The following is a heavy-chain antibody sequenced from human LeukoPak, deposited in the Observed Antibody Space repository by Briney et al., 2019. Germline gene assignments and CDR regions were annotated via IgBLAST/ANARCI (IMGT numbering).Heavy chain of an antibody. Sequence: PGGSLRLSCAVSGFTVSTNYMTWVRQAPGKGLEWVSVIYGDGSTYYADSVKGRFTISRDNSKNTLYLQMSSLRAEDAAVYYCARGGPRGSWPRFDPWGQGTLVTVSS. CDR3: ARGGPRGSWPRFDP. CDR2: IYGDGST. CDR1: GFTVSTNY. D-gene: IGHD6-13*01. V-gene: IGHV3-53*01. J-gene: IGHJ5*02.